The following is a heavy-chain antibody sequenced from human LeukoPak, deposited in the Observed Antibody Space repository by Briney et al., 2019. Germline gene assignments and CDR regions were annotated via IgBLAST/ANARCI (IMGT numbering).Heavy chain of an antibody. Sequence: GGSLRLSCAASGFSFSNYAMSWVRQAPGKGLEWVSTIYYSGGNTYSADSVKGRFTISSENSRNMVYLQMNSLRAEDTAVYYCAKDHGAAVVPRRFDYWGRGTLVTVSS. V-gene: IGHV3-23*01. CDR2: IYYSGGNT. D-gene: IGHD2-2*01. CDR3: AKDHGAAVVPRRFDY. CDR1: GFSFSNYA. J-gene: IGHJ4*02.